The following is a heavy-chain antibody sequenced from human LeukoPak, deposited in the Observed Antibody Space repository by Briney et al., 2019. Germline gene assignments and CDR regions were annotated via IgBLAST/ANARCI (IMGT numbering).Heavy chain of an antibody. CDR2: INPDSGGT. CDR1: GYTFTDYY. J-gene: IGHJ5*02. V-gene: IGHV1-2*02. CDR3: ARDMLPRTTVTTPGDS. D-gene: IGHD4-17*01. Sequence: ASVKVSCMASGYTFTDYYMHWVRQAPGQGLEWMGWINPDSGGTNYAQKFQGRGTMTSDTSISTAYMELTRLRSADTAVYYCARDMLPRTTVTTPGDSWGQGTLVTVSS.